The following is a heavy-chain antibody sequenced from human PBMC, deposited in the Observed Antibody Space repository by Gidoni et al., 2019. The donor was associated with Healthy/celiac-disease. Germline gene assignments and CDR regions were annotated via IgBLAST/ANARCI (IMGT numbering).Heavy chain of an antibody. CDR2: ISGSGGST. J-gene: IGHJ1*01. D-gene: IGHD6-19*01. V-gene: IGHV3-23*01. CDR1: GFTFSSYA. Sequence: EVQLLESGGGLVQPGGSLTPSCAASGFTFSSYAMSLVRQAPGKGLEWVSAISGSGGSTDYADSVKGRFTISRDNSKNTLYLQMNSLRAEDTAVYYCAKGLSSGWYRDFQHWGQGTLVTVSS. CDR3: AKGLSSGWYRDFQH.